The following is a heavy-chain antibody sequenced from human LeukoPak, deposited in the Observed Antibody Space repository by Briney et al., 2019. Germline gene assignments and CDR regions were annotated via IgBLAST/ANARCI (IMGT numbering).Heavy chain of an antibody. CDR3: ARSVSYCSSTSCYGINFDY. J-gene: IGHJ4*02. V-gene: IGHV4-31*01. CDR1: GDSISSGGDY. D-gene: IGHD2-2*01. Sequence: PSETLSLTCTVSGDSISSGGDYWRWVRQHPGKGLEWIVYIYYSGSTYYNPSLKSQITISVDTSKNQFSLKLSSVTAADTAVYYCARSVSYCSSTSCYGINFDYWGQGTLVTVSS. CDR2: IYYSGST.